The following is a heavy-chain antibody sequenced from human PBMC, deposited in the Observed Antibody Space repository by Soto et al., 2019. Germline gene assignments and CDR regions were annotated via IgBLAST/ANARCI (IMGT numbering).Heavy chain of an antibody. V-gene: IGHV4-38-2*01. Sequence: SETLSLTCVVSGDSISRGYFWGWIRQPPGKGLEWIGSINHSGSAYYNPSLRSRVTISVDTSKNHFSLRLTSVTAADTAVYYCARIESIGGFGEFLSWLDPWGQGTLVTVSS. CDR3: ARIESIGGFGEFLSWLDP. CDR1: GDSISRGYF. D-gene: IGHD3-10*01. CDR2: INHSGSA. J-gene: IGHJ5*02.